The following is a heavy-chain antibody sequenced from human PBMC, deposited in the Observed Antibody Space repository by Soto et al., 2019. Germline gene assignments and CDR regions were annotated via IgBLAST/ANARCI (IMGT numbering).Heavy chain of an antibody. CDR2: ISYDGSNK. J-gene: IGHJ1*01. D-gene: IGHD6-13*01. CDR1: GFTLSNYG. V-gene: IGHV3-30*03. Sequence: QVQLVESGGGVVQPGRSLRLSCAASGFTLSNYGMHWVRQAPGKGLEWVAVISYDGSNKYYADSVKGRFTISRDNSKNALYLQMNSLRAEDTAVYYCATGPLWQQLVPGDFQHWGQGSLVTVSS. CDR3: ATGPLWQQLVPGDFQH.